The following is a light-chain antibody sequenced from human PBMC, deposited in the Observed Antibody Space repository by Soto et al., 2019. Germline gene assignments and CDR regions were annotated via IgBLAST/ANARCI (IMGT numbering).Light chain of an antibody. J-gene: IGLJ1*01. CDR3: SSYAGSNNYV. Sequence: QSVLTQPPSASGSPGQSVTISCTGTSSDVGGYNYVSWYQQHPGKAPKLMIYEVSKRPSGVPDRFSGSKSGNTASLTVSGIQAEDEADYYCSSYAGSNNYVLGTGTKVTVL. CDR1: SSDVGGYNY. CDR2: EVS. V-gene: IGLV2-8*01.